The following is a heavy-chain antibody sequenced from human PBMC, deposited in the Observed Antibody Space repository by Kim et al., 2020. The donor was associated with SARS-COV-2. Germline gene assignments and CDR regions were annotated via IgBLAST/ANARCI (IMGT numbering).Heavy chain of an antibody. V-gene: IGHV4-34*01. CDR3: ARRGRLLRFGGARRGNWFDS. Sequence: SETLSLTCAVYGGSFSGYYWSWIRQPPGKGLEGIGEINHSGSTNYNPSLKSRVTISVDTSKNQFSLKVSSVTAADTAVYYCARRGRLLRFGGARRGNWFDSWGQRSLVSVSS. J-gene: IGHJ5*01. CDR1: GGSFSGYY. D-gene: IGHD3-10*01. CDR2: INHSGST.